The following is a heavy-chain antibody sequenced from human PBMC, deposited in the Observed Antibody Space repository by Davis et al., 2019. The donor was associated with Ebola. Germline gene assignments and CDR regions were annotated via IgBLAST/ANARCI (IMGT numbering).Heavy chain of an antibody. Sequence: SETLSLTCTVSGGSISNYYWSWIRQPPGQGLEWIGYIYHRGDTNYSPSLKSRVTMSVDTSKNQFSLKLTSVTAADTAVYYCAGGEWDIVVVPADYWGQGTLVTVSS. V-gene: IGHV4-59*01. CDR1: GGSISNYY. J-gene: IGHJ4*02. CDR3: AGGEWDIVVVPADY. CDR2: IYHRGDT. D-gene: IGHD2-2*01.